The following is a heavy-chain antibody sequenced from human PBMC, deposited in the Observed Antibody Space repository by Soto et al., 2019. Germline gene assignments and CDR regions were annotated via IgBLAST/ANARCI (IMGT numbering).Heavy chain of an antibody. V-gene: IGHV1-18*01. CDR3: GRESSGSGWSFDF. CDR2: ISVYNGHT. D-gene: IGHD6-19*01. J-gene: IGHJ4*02. Sequence: QVHLMQSGAEVKSPGASVRVSCKASGYTFSSYGVSWVRQAPGQGLEFMGWISVYNGHTNYAQKFQGRVTMTTDTSTSTSYLELGSLRSDDTAVYYCGRESSGSGWSFDFWGQGSLVTVSS. CDR1: GYTFSSYG.